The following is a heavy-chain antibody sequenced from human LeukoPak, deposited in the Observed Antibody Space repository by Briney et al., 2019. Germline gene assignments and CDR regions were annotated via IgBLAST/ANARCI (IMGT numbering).Heavy chain of an antibody. CDR2: ISSSSSYI. Sequence: GGSLRLSCAASGASGFTFTSAWMTWVRQAPGKGLEWVSSISSSSSYIYYADSVKGRFTISRDNAKNTLYLQMGSLRVEDTAVYYCARDLREHDYWGQGTLVTVSS. D-gene: IGHD1/OR15-1a*01. CDR1: GFTFTSAW. J-gene: IGHJ4*02. CDR3: ARDLREHDY. V-gene: IGHV3-21*01.